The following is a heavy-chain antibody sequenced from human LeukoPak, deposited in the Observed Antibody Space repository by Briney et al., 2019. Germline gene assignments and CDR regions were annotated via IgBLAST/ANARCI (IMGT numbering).Heavy chain of an antibody. J-gene: IGHJ4*02. CDR1: GGSISSSSYY. V-gene: IGHV4-39*01. D-gene: IGHD2-2*01. CDR2: IYYSGST. CDR3: AASPAILGFIVVVPAAAFDY. Sequence: RTSETLSLTCTVSGGSISSSSYYWGWIRQPPGKGLEWIGSIYYSGSTYYNPSLKSRVTISVDTSKNQFSLKLSSVTAADTAVYYCAASPAILGFIVVVPAAAFDYWGQGTLVTVSS.